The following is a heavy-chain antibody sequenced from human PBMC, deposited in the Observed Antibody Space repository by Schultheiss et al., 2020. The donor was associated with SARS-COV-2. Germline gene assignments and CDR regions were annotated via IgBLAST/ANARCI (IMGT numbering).Heavy chain of an antibody. CDR2: MNPNSGNT. J-gene: IGHJ6*02. CDR3: VYQLLADYYYGMDV. CDR1: GGTFSSYA. D-gene: IGHD2-2*01. Sequence: ASVKVSCKASGGTFSSYAISWVRQATGQGLEWMGWMNPNSGNTGYAQKFQGRVTMTRNTSISTAYMELSSLRSEDTAVYYCVYQLLADYYYGMDVWGQGTTVTVSS. V-gene: IGHV1-8*02.